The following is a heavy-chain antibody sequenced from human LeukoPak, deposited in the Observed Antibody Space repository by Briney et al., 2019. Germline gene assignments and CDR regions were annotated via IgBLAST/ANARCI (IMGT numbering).Heavy chain of an antibody. V-gene: IGHV1-69*04. CDR2: IIPILGIA. CDR1: GGAFSSYA. D-gene: IGHD2-2*01. CDR3: AREDIVVVPAAMGYYYYGMDV. Sequence: SVKVSCKASGGAFSSYAISWVRQAPGQGLEWMGRIIPILGIANYAQKFQGRVTITADKSTSTAYMELSSLRSEDTAVYYCAREDIVVVPAAMGYYYYGMDVWGQGTTVTVSS. J-gene: IGHJ6*02.